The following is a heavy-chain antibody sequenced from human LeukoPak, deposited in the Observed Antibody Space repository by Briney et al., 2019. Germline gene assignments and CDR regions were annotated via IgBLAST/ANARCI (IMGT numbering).Heavy chain of an antibody. Sequence: GESLMISCKGSGYSFTKFWIGWVRQMPGKGLEWMGIIYPGDSDTRYSPSFQGQVTLLVDTSITTAYLQWSSLKASDTAMYYCARMATITTPFDYWGQGTLVTVSS. J-gene: IGHJ4*02. D-gene: IGHD5-24*01. CDR2: IYPGDSDT. V-gene: IGHV5-51*01. CDR1: GYSFTKFW. CDR3: ARMATITTPFDY.